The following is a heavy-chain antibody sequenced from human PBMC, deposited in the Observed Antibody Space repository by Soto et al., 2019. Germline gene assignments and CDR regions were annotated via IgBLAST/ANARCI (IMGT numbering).Heavy chain of an antibody. CDR2: ISAYNGNT. J-gene: IGHJ4*02. V-gene: IGHV1-18*04. CDR1: GYTLTSYG. Sequence: ASVKVSCKASGYTLTSYGISWVRQAPGQGLEWMGWISAYNGNTNYAQKLQGRVTMTTDTSTSTAYMELRSLRSDDTAVYYCARVTYYYDSSGYSPLFDYWGQGTLVTVSS. CDR3: ARVTYYYDSSGYSPLFDY. D-gene: IGHD3-22*01.